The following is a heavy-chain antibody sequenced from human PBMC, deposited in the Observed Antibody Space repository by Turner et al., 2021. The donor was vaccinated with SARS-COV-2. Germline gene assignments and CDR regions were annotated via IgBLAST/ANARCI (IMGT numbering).Heavy chain of an antibody. CDR3: ARGGGSSSTRVS. CDR2: IYTGGSK. V-gene: IGHV3-53*01. D-gene: IGHD3-16*01. J-gene: IGHJ5*02. CDR1: GFSVSNNY. Sequence: EVQLVESGGELIQPGGSLRLSCAVSGFSVSNNYMSWVRQAPGKGLEGVSVIYTGGSKYYTDSVKGRFTIPRDNSKNTVFLQMNSLRAEDTAIYYWARGGGSSSTRVSWGQGTLVTVSS.